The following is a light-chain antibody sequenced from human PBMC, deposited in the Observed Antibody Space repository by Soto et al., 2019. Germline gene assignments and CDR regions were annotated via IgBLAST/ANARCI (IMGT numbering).Light chain of an antibody. CDR3: QEYNGHST. CDR1: QSISSW. CDR2: DAS. Sequence: DFQMTQSPSTLSASAGDRVTITCRASQSISSWLAWYQQKPGKAPKLLIFDASSLEGGVPSRFSGSGSGTEFALTISSLQPDDSATYYCQEYNGHSTFGQGSKV. V-gene: IGKV1-5*01. J-gene: IGKJ1*01.